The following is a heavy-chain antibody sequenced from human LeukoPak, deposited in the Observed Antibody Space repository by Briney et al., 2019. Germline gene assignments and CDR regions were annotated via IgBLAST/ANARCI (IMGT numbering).Heavy chain of an antibody. CDR2: ISFDGAYR. J-gene: IGHJ4*02. CDR3: AKDQQGGAGSGRFDY. D-gene: IGHD3-10*01. V-gene: IGHV3-30*04. Sequence: GGSLTLSCAASGFTSSAIHWVRQSPGQGLEWLAIISFDGAYRYYADSVKGRFTISIDISKNTFYLQMSSLTADDAALYYCAKDQQGGAGSGRFDYWGQGTLVTVSS. CDR1: GFTSSA.